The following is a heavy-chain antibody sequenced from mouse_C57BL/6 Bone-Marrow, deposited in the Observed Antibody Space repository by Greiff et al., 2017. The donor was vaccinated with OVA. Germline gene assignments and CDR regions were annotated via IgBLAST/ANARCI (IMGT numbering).Heavy chain of an antibody. Sequence: QPGAALVKPGASVKLSCKASGYTFTSYWMHWVKQRPGQGLEWIGMIHPNSGSTNYNEKFKSKATLTVDKSSSTAYMQLSSLTSEDSAVYYCAKGGFYWYFDVWGTGTTVTVSS. V-gene: IGHV1-64*01. J-gene: IGHJ1*03. CDR1: GYTFTSYW. CDR2: IHPNSGST. CDR3: AKGGFYWYFDV.